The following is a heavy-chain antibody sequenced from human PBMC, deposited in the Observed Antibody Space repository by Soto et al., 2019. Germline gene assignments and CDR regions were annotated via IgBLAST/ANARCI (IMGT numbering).Heavy chain of an antibody. V-gene: IGHV3-30*18. J-gene: IGHJ6*02. CDR3: AKDVIAAAGTGAMDV. Sequence: GGSLRLSWAASGFTFSSYGMHWVRQAPGKGLEWVAVISYDGSNKYYADSAKGRFTISRDNSKNTLYLQMNRLRPEDTAVYHCAKDVIAAAGTGAMDVSGQATTLSVSS. CDR2: ISYDGSNK. CDR1: GFTFSSYG. D-gene: IGHD6-13*01.